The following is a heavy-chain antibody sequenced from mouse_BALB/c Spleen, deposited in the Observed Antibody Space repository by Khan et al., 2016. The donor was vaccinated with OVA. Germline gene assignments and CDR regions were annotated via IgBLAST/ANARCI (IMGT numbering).Heavy chain of an antibody. V-gene: IGHV3-2*02. D-gene: IGHD1-2*01. CDR1: GYSITSGYG. Sequence: EVKLLESGPGLVKPSQSLSLTCTVTGYSITSGYGWNWIRQFPGNKLEWMGYISYSGSTNYNPSLKSRISITRETSKNQFFLQLNSVTTEDTATYYCARTARITYWGQGTTLTVSS. CDR3: ARTARITY. CDR2: ISYSGST. J-gene: IGHJ2*01.